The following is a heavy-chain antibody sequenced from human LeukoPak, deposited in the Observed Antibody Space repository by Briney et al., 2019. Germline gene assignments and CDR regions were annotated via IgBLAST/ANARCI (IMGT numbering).Heavy chain of an antibody. V-gene: IGHV1-8*01. CDR1: GYTFTSYD. D-gene: IGHD3-10*01. J-gene: IGHJ4*02. CDR2: MNPNSGNT. Sequence: ASVKVSCKASGYTFTSYDINWVRQATGQGLEWMGWMNPNSGNTGYAQKFQGRVTMTRNTSISTAYMELSSLRSEDTAVYYCARGGLYYYGSGSYLSRWGFDYWGQGTLVTVSS. CDR3: ARGGLYYYGSGSYLSRWGFDY.